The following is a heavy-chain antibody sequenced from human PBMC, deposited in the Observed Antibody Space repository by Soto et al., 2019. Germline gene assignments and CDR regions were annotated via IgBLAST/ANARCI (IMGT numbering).Heavy chain of an antibody. V-gene: IGHV1-18*01. CDR1: GYTFTSYG. J-gene: IGHJ6*02. CDR3: ARGGKYCSNGVCFFYGMDV. D-gene: IGHD2-8*01. Sequence: QVQLVQSGAEVKKPGASVKVSCKASGYTFTSYGISWVRQAPGQGLEWMGWISAYNGNTNYAPKFQGRVTMTTDTSTRTANMELRSLRSDDTVVYYCARGGKYCSNGVCFFYGMDVWGQGTTVTVSS. CDR2: ISAYNGNT.